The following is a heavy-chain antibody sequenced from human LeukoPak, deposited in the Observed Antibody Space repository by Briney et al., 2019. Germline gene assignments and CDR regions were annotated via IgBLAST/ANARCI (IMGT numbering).Heavy chain of an antibody. D-gene: IGHD3/OR15-3a*01. CDR2: IYYSGST. Sequence: SETLSLTCTVSGGSISSYYWSWIRQPPGKGLEWIGYIYYSGSTNYNPSLKSRVTISVDTSKNQFSLKLSSVTAADTAVYYCTRVDPRGPFDYWGQGTLVTVSS. CDR1: GGSISSYY. CDR3: TRVDPRGPFDY. J-gene: IGHJ4*02. V-gene: IGHV4-59*12.